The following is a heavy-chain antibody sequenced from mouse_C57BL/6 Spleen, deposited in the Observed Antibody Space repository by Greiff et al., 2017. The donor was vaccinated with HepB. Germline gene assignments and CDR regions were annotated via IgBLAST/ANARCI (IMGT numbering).Heavy chain of an antibody. CDR2: IHPNSGST. V-gene: IGHV1-64*01. D-gene: IGHD2-4*01. CDR3: ARIGDYDKD. CDR1: GYTFTSYW. Sequence: QVHVKQPGAELVKPGASVKLSCKASGYTFTSYWMHWVKQRPGQGLEWIGMIHPNSGSTNYNEKFKSKATLTVDKSSSTAYMQLSSLTSEDSAVYYCARIGDYDKDWGQGTTLTVSS. J-gene: IGHJ2*01.